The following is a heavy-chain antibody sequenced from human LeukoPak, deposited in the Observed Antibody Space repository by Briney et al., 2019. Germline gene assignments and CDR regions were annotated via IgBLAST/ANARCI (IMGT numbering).Heavy chain of an antibody. D-gene: IGHD4-17*01. Sequence: PGGSLRLSCAASGFTFSSYAMSWVRQAPGKGLEWVSAISGSGGSTYYADSVRGRFTISRDNSKNTLYLQMNSLRPEDTAVYYCASGRDYGFDYWGQGTLVTVSS. J-gene: IGHJ4*02. CDR1: GFTFSSYA. V-gene: IGHV3-23*01. CDR3: ASGRDYGFDY. CDR2: ISGSGGST.